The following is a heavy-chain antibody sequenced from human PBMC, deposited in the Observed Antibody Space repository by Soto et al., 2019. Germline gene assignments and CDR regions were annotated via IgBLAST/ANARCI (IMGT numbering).Heavy chain of an antibody. V-gene: IGHV4-39*02. Sequence: QLQLQESGPGLVKHSETLSLTCSVSGGSISTDSYNWDWIRQSPGKGLEWIGTIYYDGTPSYNPSLKSQVTISVDTSRNHVSLKVKSVAAAETAMYYCARFFGKAVDVGGQGTMVKVSS. CDR3: ARFFGKAVDV. J-gene: IGHJ3*01. CDR1: GGSISTDSYN. D-gene: IGHD3-3*01. CDR2: IYYDGTP.